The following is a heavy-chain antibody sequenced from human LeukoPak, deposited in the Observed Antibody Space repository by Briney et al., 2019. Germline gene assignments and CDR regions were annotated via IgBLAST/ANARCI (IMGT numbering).Heavy chain of an antibody. CDR1: GFTVSSNY. CDR3: VKTYCSITRCSPGFDS. Sequence: GGSLRLSCAASGFTVSSNYMSWVRQAPGKGLEWVSVIYSGGSTYYANSVRGHFTISRDNSLNTLFLQMDNLRAEDTAVYYCVKTYCSITRCSPGFDSWGQGTLVTVSS. J-gene: IGHJ4*02. D-gene: IGHD3-10*01. V-gene: IGHV3-53*01. CDR2: IYSGGST.